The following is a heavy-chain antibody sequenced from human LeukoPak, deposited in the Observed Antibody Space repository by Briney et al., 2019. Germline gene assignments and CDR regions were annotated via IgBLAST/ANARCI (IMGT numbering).Heavy chain of an antibody. CDR3: ARDDNYGIQK. Sequence: GGSLRLSCAASGFTFSGYWMHWVRQGPGKGLVWVSCIKSDGSATYYADSVKGRFTISRDNAKNTLYLQMNSLRAEDTAVYYCARDDNYGIQKWGQGTLVTVSS. CDR2: IKSDGSAT. D-gene: IGHD5-24*01. J-gene: IGHJ4*02. V-gene: IGHV3-74*01. CDR1: GFTFSGYW.